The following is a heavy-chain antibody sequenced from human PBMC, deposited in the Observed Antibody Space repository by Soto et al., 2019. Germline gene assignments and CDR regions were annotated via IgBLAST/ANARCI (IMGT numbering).Heavy chain of an antibody. CDR2: IDSSTKYT. CDR1: GFTFRDYY. CDR3: AREYYYTMDV. V-gene: IGHV3-11*05. Sequence: QVQLVESGGGLVRPGGSLRLSCEASGFTFRDYYMTWFRQAPGKGLEWLSYIDSSTKYTNYADSVKGRFTISRDNAKNSLYLQMNSLRADDTAVYYCAREYYYTMDVWGQGTRLTVSS. J-gene: IGHJ6*02.